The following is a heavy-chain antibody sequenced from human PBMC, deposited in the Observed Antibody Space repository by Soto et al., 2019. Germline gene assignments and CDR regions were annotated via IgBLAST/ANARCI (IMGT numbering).Heavy chain of an antibody. CDR3: ARDGGYSGYDLNRFDP. Sequence: PSETLSLTCTVSGGSISSYYWSWIRQPAGKGLEWIGRIYTSGSTNYNPSLKSRVTMSVDTSKNQFSLKLSSVTAADTAVYYCARDGGYSGYDLNRFDPWGQGTLVTVSS. CDR1: GGSISSYY. D-gene: IGHD5-12*01. CDR2: IYTSGST. J-gene: IGHJ5*02. V-gene: IGHV4-4*07.